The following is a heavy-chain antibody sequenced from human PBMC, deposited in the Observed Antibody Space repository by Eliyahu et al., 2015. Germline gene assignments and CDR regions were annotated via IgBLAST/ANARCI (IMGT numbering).Heavy chain of an antibody. J-gene: IGHJ4*02. Sequence: QVQLVESGGGVVQPGRSXRLSCXXSGFPFRDYAMIWVRQAPGKGLXWVAFXTYDGNNLFYADSVKGRFIVSRDNSKNTLYLQMGSLRPEDTALYYCAVEPFNTGAAGPLGYCGQGTRVTISS. CDR2: XTYDGNNL. CDR1: GFPFRDYA. V-gene: IGHV3-30-3*01. D-gene: IGHD5-18*01. CDR3: AVEPFNTGAAGPLGY.